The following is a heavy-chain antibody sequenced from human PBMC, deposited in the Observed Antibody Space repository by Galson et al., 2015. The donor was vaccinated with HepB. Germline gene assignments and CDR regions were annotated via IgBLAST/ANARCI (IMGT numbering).Heavy chain of an antibody. V-gene: IGHV3-48*02. CDR1: GFTFSSYS. CDR2: INSSSTII. D-gene: IGHD6-6*01. J-gene: IGHJ6*03. Sequence: SLRLSCAASGFTFSSYSMNWVRQAPGEGLEWVSYINSSSTIISYADSVKGRFSISRDNAENSLYLQMHSLRDEDTAVYYCATLAARRDYYYYSYMDVWGKGTTVTVSS. CDR3: ATLAARRDYYYYSYMDV.